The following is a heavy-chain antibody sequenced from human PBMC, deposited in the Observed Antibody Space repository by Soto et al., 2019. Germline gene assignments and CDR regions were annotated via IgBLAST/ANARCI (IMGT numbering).Heavy chain of an antibody. D-gene: IGHD3-3*01. V-gene: IGHV4-59*01. CDR3: ARSYPTTIFGVVPSRGLDV. CDR2: IHYTGST. CDR1: GVSISSNY. Sequence: SETLSLACIVSGVSISSNYWSWIRQPPGKGLEWIGYIHYTGSTNFNPSLKNRVIISVDTSKNQFSLRLSSVTAADTAVYYCARSYPTTIFGVVPSRGLDVWGQATTVT. J-gene: IGHJ6*02.